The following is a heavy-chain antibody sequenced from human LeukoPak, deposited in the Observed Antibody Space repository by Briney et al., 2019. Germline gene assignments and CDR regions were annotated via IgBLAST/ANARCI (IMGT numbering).Heavy chain of an antibody. CDR3: AXVSGDYYYYMDV. Sequence: CTVSXGSIRSYYWSWIRQPPGKGLEWIGCIYYSGSTNYNPSLKSRVTISVDTSKNQCSLKLRSVTAADTAVYYCAXVSGDYYYYMDVWGKGTTVTVSS. V-gene: IGHV4-59*01. J-gene: IGHJ6*03. D-gene: IGHD5/OR15-5a*01. CDR2: IYYSGST. CDR1: XGSIRSYY.